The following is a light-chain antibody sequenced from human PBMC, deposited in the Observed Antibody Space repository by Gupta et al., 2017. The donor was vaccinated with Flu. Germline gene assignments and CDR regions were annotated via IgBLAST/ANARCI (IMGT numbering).Light chain of an antibody. CDR1: KLGDKY. CDR3: QAWDSSGYV. V-gene: IGLV3-1*01. Sequence: SYELTQPPSVSVSPGQTASITCSGDKLGDKYACWYQQKPGQSPVLVIYQDSKRPSGIPERFSGSNSGNTATLTISGTQAMDEADYYCQAWDSSGYVFGTGTKVTGL. J-gene: IGLJ1*01. CDR2: QDS.